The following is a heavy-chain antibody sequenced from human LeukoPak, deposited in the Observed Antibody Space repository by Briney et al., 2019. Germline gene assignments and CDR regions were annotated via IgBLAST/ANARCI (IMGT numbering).Heavy chain of an antibody. CDR3: ARLGDYDYGDSYYYGMDV. D-gene: IGHD4-17*01. Sequence: PGGALRLSCVASAFAFSSNWMSWVRQAPGKGLEWVASIKEDGSETYYVDSVKGRFTISRDNAKNSLYLQMNSLRAEDTAVYYCARLGDYDYGDSYYYGMDVWGQGTTVTVSS. CDR1: AFAFSSNW. J-gene: IGHJ6*02. V-gene: IGHV3-7*02. CDR2: IKEDGSET.